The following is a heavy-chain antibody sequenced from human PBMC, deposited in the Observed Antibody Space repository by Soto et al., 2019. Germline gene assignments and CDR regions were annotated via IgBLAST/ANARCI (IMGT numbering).Heavy chain of an antibody. J-gene: IGHJ3*02. CDR1: GGSISSSYW. Sequence: SETLSLTCVVSGGSISSSYWWSWVRQSPGKGQEWIGEIYHTGITNYNPSHKSRVNISVDKTNNQFSQMLHSVTAADTAVYYCARRYSSAFDIWGQGTMVTVSS. V-gene: IGHV4-4*02. CDR3: ARRYSSAFDI. D-gene: IGHD6-13*01. CDR2: IYHTGIT.